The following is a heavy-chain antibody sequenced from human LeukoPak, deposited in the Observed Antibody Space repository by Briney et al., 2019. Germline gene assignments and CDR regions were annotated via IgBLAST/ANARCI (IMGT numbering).Heavy chain of an antibody. J-gene: IGHJ4*02. CDR3: ARGSDYYGSGSYRY. D-gene: IGHD3-10*01. Sequence: ASVKVSCKVSGYTLTELSMHWVRQAPGTGLEWMGGFDPEDGETIYAQKFQGRVTMTEDTSTDTAYMELSSLRSEDTAVYYCARGSDYYGSGSYRYWGQGTLVTVSS. CDR1: GYTLTELS. CDR2: FDPEDGET. V-gene: IGHV1-24*01.